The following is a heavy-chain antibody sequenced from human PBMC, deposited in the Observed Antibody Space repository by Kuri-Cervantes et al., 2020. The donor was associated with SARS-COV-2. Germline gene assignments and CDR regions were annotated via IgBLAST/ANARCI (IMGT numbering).Heavy chain of an antibody. V-gene: IGHV1-18*04. CDR3: ARVLRFLEWLPQPQYYFDY. CDR2: ISAYNGST. J-gene: IGHJ4*02. CDR1: GYTFTSYG. Sequence: ASVKVSCKASGYTFTSYGISWVRQAPGQGLEWMGWISAYNGSTNYAQKLQGRVTMTTDTSTSTAYMELRSLRSDDTAVYYCARVLRFLEWLPQPQYYFDYWGQGTLVTVSS. D-gene: IGHD3-3*01.